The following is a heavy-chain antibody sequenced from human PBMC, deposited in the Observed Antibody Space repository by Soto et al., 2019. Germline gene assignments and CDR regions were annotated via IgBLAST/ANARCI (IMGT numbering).Heavy chain of an antibody. CDR1: GFTFSSYG. D-gene: IGHD2-21*02. J-gene: IGHJ6*02. CDR2: ISYDGSNK. Sequence: QVQLVESGGGVVQPGRSLRLSCAASGFTFSSYGMHWVRQAPGKGLERVAVISYDGSNKYYAVSVKGRFTISRDNSKNPLYVHMNSRSAEDPAVYYCAKDGRDLVYYYYYGMDVWGQGPKVTFS. V-gene: IGHV3-30*18. CDR3: AKDGRDLVYYYYYGMDV.